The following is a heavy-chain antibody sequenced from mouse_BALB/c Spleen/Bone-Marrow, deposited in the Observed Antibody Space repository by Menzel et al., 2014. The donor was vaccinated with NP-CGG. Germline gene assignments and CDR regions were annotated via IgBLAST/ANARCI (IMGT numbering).Heavy chain of an antibody. V-gene: IGHV1-69*01. CDR2: IYTSDSYT. J-gene: IGHJ4*01. CDR1: RYTFTSYW. D-gene: IGHD2-10*02. Sequence: QVQLQQPGAELVRPGASVKVSCKASRYTFTSYWINWVKQRPGQGLEWIGNIYTSDSYTNYNQNFKYKPTLTVDKSSSTAYRQLSSPTSEDSAVYYCTRQYGNYYAMDYGGQGTSVTVSS. CDR3: TRQYGNYYAMDY.